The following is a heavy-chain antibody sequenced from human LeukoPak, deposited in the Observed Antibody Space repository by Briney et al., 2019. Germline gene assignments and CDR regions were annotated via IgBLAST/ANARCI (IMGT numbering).Heavy chain of an antibody. Sequence: PSQTLSLTCTVSGGSISSGSYYWSWIRQPAGKGLEWIGRICTSGSTNYNPSLKSRVTISVDTSKNQFSLKLSSVTAADTAVYYCARDLGYYGSGNYYYYYGMDVWGQGTTVTVSS. CDR3: ARDLGYYGSGNYYYYYGMDV. J-gene: IGHJ6*02. V-gene: IGHV4-61*02. CDR2: ICTSGST. D-gene: IGHD3-10*01. CDR1: GGSISSGSYY.